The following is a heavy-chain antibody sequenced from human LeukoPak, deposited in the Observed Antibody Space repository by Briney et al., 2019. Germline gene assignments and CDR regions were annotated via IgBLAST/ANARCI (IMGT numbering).Heavy chain of an antibody. CDR2: ISSSSSYI. D-gene: IGHD1-14*01. Sequence: GGSLRLSCAASGFTFSSYTMNWVRQAPGKGVEGVASISSSSSYIYYAASLKGRFTLSRDNAKNSLYLQMNSLRAEDTAVYYCARDWGTLYGLAPWGQGTLVTVSS. J-gene: IGHJ5*02. CDR1: GFTFSSYT. V-gene: IGHV3-21*01. CDR3: ARDWGTLYGLAP.